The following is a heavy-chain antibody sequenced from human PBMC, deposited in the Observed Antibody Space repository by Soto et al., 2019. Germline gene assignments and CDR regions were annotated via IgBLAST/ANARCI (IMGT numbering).Heavy chain of an antibody. D-gene: IGHD3-3*01. CDR2: MNPNSGNT. CDR3: ARGIFGVVTLVGVWFDP. J-gene: IGHJ5*02. Sequence: ASVKVSCKASGYTFTSYDINWVRQATGQGLEWMGWMNPNSGNTGYAQKFQGRVTMTRNTSISTAYMELSSLRSEDTAVYYCARGIFGVVTLVGVWFDPWGQGTLVTSPQ. V-gene: IGHV1-8*01. CDR1: GYTFTSYD.